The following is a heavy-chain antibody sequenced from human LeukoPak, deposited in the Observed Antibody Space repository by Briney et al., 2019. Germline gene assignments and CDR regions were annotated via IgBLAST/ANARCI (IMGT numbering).Heavy chain of an antibody. J-gene: IGHJ4*02. D-gene: IGHD6-19*01. CDR2: ISYDGSNK. V-gene: IGHV3-30*18. CDR1: GFIFSNSA. CDR3: AKDIEEWLVKGGGCFDY. Sequence: GSLRLSCAASGFIFSNSAMHWVRQAPGKGLEWVAVISYDGSNKYYADSVKGRFTISRDNSKNTLYLQMNSLRAEDTAVYYCAKDIEEWLVKGGGCFDYWGQGTLVTVSS.